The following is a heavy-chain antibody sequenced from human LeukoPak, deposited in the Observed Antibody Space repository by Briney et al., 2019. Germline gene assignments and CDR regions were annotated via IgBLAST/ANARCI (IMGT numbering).Heavy chain of an antibody. J-gene: IGHJ4*02. V-gene: IGHV3-64D*06. CDR1: GVTFSSYV. CDR2: ISSNGDNT. CDR3: GRETGY. Sequence: GGSLRLSCSVSGVTFSSYVMHWVRQAPGKGLEYVSAISSNGDNTYYADSVKGRFTISRDNSKNTLYLQMGSLRADDTAVYYCGRETGYWGQGTLVTVSS.